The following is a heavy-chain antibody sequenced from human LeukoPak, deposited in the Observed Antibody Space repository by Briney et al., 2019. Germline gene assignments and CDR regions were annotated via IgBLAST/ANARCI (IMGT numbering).Heavy chain of an antibody. D-gene: IGHD5-24*01. CDR1: GGTFSSSA. V-gene: IGHV1-69*05. CDR2: TIPIFGTA. J-gene: IGHJ3*02. Sequence: SVKVSCKASGGTFSSSAISWVRQAPGQGLEWLGGTIPIFGTAKYAQKFQGRVTITTDVSTSTAYMELRSLRSEDTAVYYCARDHGDAFDIWGQGTMVTVSS. CDR3: ARDHGDAFDI.